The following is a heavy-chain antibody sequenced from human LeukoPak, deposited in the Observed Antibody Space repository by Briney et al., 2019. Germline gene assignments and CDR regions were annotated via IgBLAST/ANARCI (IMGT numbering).Heavy chain of an antibody. CDR3: ARGEYSSSWYRRNYYLDY. CDR1: GGTFSSYA. V-gene: IGHV1-69*05. Sequence: SVKVSCKASGGTFSSYAISWVRQAPGQGLEWMGGIIPIFGTANYAQKFQGRVTITTDESTSTAYMELSSLRSEDTAVYYCARGEYSSSWYRRNYYLDYWGQGTLVTVSS. CDR2: IIPIFGTA. J-gene: IGHJ4*02. D-gene: IGHD6-13*01.